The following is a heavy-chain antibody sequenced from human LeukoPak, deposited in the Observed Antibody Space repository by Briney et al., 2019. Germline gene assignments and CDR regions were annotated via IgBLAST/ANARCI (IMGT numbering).Heavy chain of an antibody. CDR1: GFTFSTYA. J-gene: IGHJ4*02. D-gene: IGHD3-3*01. V-gene: IGHV3-30*04. CDR2: ISYNGSHQ. CDR3: ATSIRRITISS. Sequence: GGSLRLSCAASGFTFSTYAMHWVRQAPGKGLEWLTVISYNGSHQYYSDSVRGRFTISRDNSRNSVFLQINRLRPEDTAVYYCATSIRRITISSWGQGTLVTVSS.